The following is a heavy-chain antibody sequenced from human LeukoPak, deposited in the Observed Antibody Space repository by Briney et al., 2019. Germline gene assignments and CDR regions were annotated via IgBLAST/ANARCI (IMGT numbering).Heavy chain of an antibody. D-gene: IGHD2-15*01. J-gene: IGHJ4*02. Sequence: GGSLRLSCAASGFTFSSYAMNWVRQAPGRGLEWVSTNGGGGYSTYYADFVGGRFTISRDNSKTTLYLQMDSLRAEDTAAYYCAKDSSRCSGGSCYSCFDYWGQGTLVTVSS. CDR1: GFTFSSYA. CDR3: AKDSSRCSGGSCYSCFDY. CDR2: NGGGGYST. V-gene: IGHV3-23*01.